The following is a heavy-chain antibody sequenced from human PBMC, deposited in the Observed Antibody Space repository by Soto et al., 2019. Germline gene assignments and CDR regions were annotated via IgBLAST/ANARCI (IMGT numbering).Heavy chain of an antibody. V-gene: IGHV3-23*01. D-gene: IGHD2-21*01. CDR2: ISGSGRYT. CDR1: GFTFDSCV. Sequence: PGGSLRLSCAASGFTFDSCVMSWVRQAPGKGLEWLSLISGSGRYTDYADSVKGRFTISRDNSKNTLYLQMNSLRVEDTAVYYCAKDLPSESMQPDYGIDVRGQRTTVTGSS. CDR3: AKDLPSESMQPDYGIDV. J-gene: IGHJ6*02.